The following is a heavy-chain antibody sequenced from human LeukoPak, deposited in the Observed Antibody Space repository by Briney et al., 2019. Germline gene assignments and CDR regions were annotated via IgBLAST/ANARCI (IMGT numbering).Heavy chain of an antibody. J-gene: IGHJ4*02. Sequence: GGSLRLSCAASGFTFSRHSMNWVRQAPGKGREWVSSISSSSSYIYYADSVKGRFTISRDNAKNSLYLQMNSLRAEDTAVYYCARAPIVVVTADFDYWGQGTLVTVSS. D-gene: IGHD2-21*02. V-gene: IGHV3-21*01. CDR1: GFTFSRHS. CDR2: ISSSSSYI. CDR3: ARAPIVVVTADFDY.